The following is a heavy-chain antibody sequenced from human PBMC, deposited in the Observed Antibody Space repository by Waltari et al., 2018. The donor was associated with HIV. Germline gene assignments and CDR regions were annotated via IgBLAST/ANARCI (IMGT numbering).Heavy chain of an antibody. V-gene: IGHV3-7*04. J-gene: IGHJ4*02. CDR2: IKQDGSEK. CDR3: ARGGFYGSGSKVN. Sequence: EVQLVESGGGVVQPGGSLRLSCAASGFPLSSYWMRWVRQAPGKGLEWVANIKQDGSEKYYVDSVNGRFTISRDNAENSLYLQMNSLRAEDTAVYYCARGGFYGSGSKVNWGQGTLVTVSS. CDR1: GFPLSSYW. D-gene: IGHD3-10*01.